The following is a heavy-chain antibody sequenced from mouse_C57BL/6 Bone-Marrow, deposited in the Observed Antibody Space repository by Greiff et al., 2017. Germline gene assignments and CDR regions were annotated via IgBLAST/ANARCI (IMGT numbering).Heavy chain of an antibody. CDR2: ISSGGSYT. J-gene: IGHJ2*01. CDR1: GFTFSSYG. D-gene: IGHD1-1*01. CDR3: ARHCYGSSFDY. Sequence: EVKLMESGGDLVKPGGSLKLSCAASGFTFSSYGMSWVRQTPDKRLEWVATISSGGSYTYYPDSVKGRFTISRDNAKNTLYLQMSSLKSEDTAMYYCARHCYGSSFDYWGQGTTRTVSS. V-gene: IGHV5-6*01.